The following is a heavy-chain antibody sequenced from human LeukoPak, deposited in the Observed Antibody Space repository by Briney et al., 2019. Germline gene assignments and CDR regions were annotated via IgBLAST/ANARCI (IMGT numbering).Heavy chain of an antibody. D-gene: IGHD3-22*01. CDR1: GFTFSSYG. Sequence: GGSLRLSCAASGFTFSSYGMHWVRQAPGKGLEWVAFIRYDGSNKYYADSVKGRFTISRDNSKNTLYLQMNSLRAEDTAVYYCAKDIYSSGYYSLFDYWGQGTLVTVSS. CDR2: IRYDGSNK. CDR3: AKDIYSSGYYSLFDY. J-gene: IGHJ4*02. V-gene: IGHV3-30*02.